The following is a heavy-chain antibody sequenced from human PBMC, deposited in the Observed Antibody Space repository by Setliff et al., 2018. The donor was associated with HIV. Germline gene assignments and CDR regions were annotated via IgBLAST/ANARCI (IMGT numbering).Heavy chain of an antibody. CDR2: INHSGST. CDR1: GGSFRGYY. D-gene: IGHD3-16*02. CDR3: ARGSDYIWGNYRVPFDY. Sequence: SETLSLTCAVYGGSFRGYYWSWIRQPPGKGLEWIGEINHSGSTNYNPSLKSRVTISVDTSKSQFSLKLSSVTAADTALYYCARGSDYIWGNYRVPFDYWGQGTLVTVSS. J-gene: IGHJ4*02. V-gene: IGHV4-34*01.